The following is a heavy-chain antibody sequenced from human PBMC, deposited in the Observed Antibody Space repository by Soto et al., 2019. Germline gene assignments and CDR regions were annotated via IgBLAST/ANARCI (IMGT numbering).Heavy chain of an antibody. D-gene: IGHD3-10*01. Sequence: AETLSLTCAVYGGSFSGYYWSWIRQPPGKGLEWIGEINNSGSTNYNPSLKGRVTISVDTSKNQFSLKLSSVTAADTAVYYCARGVVRYDYYYYGMDVWGQGTKGTVSS. CDR2: INNSGST. J-gene: IGHJ6*02. CDR3: ARGVVRYDYYYYGMDV. V-gene: IGHV4-34*01. CDR1: GGSFSGYY.